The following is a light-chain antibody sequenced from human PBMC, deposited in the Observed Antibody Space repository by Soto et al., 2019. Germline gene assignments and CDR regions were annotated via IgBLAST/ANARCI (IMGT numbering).Light chain of an antibody. J-gene: IGKJ1*01. Sequence: EIVMTQSPASLSGSPGERATLSCRASQSVSSNLAWYQQKPGQAPRLLIYGASTRATGIPARFSGSGSGTEFTLTISSLQSEDFPVYYCQQYNNWPSTFGQETKVEIX. V-gene: IGKV3D-15*01. CDR3: QQYNNWPST. CDR2: GAS. CDR1: QSVSSN.